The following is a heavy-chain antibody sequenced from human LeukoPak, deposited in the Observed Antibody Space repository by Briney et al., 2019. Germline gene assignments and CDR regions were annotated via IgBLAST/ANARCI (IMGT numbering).Heavy chain of an antibody. CDR2: INPSGGST. CDR3: ARDTLRQDYYYYGMDV. Sequence: EASVKVSCKASGYTFTSYYMHWVRQAPGQGLEWMGIINPSGGSTSYAQKFQGRVTMTRDTSTSTVYMELSSLRSEDTAVYYCARDTLRQDYYYYGMDVWGQGTTVTVSS. CDR1: GYTFTSYY. V-gene: IGHV1-46*01. J-gene: IGHJ6*02.